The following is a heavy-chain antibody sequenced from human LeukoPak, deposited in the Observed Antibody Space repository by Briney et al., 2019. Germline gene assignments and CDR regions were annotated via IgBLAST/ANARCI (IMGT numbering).Heavy chain of an antibody. D-gene: IGHD3-22*01. V-gene: IGHV3-23*01. Sequence: PGGSLRLSCAASGFTFSSYAVSWVRQAPGKGLEWVSAISGSGGSTYYADSVKGRFTISRDNSKNTLYLQMNSLRAEDTAVYYCAKVFYDSSGYSNDYYYFDYWGQGTLVTVSS. J-gene: IGHJ4*02. CDR2: ISGSGGST. CDR3: AKVFYDSSGYSNDYYYFDY. CDR1: GFTFSSYA.